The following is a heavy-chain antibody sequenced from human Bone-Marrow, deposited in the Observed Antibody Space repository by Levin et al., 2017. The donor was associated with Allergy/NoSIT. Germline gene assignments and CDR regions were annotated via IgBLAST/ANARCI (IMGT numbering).Heavy chain of an antibody. CDR2: TSSSGNTI. CDR1: GFIFSDYY. J-gene: IGHJ4*02. D-gene: IGHD3-22*01. Sequence: GESLKISCAASGFIFSDYYINWIRQAPSKGLEWISYTSSSGNTIFYADSLKGRFTISRDNAKNSLYLQMNSLRAEDTALYYCARGPRPNYYESSGYYYVDYWGQGTLVTVSS. V-gene: IGHV3-11*01. CDR3: ARGPRPNYYESSGYYYVDY.